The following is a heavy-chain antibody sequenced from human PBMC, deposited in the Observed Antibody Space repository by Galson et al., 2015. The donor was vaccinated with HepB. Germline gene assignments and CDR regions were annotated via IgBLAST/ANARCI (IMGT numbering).Heavy chain of an antibody. D-gene: IGHD6-13*01. V-gene: IGHV5-51*03. CDR3: ARGGSWFSPGYYGMDV. Sequence: QSGAEVKKPGESLKISCKGSGYSFTSYWIGWGRQMPGKGLERMGIIYPGDSDTRYSPSFQGQVTISADKSISTAYLQWSSLKASDTAMYYCARGGSWFSPGYYGMDVWGQGTTVTVSS. CDR1: GYSFTSYW. J-gene: IGHJ6*02. CDR2: IYPGDSDT.